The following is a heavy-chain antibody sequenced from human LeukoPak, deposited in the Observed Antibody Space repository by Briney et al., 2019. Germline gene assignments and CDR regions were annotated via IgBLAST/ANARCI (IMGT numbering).Heavy chain of an antibody. CDR1: GFTFSGSA. V-gene: IGHV3-73*01. J-gene: IGHJ4*02. D-gene: IGHD4-23*01. CDR3: TRHDTVDGGY. Sequence: GGSLRLFCAASGFTFSGSAMHWVRQASGKGLEWVGRIRSKANSYATAYAASVKGRFTISRDDSKNTAYLQMNSLKTEDTAVYYCTRHDTVDGGYWGQGTLVTVSS. CDR2: IRSKANSYAT.